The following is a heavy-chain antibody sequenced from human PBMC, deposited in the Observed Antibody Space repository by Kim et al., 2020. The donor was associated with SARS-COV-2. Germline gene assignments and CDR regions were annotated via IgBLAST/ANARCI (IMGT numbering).Heavy chain of an antibody. CDR3: AKSRQQLVPSFFDY. D-gene: IGHD6-13*01. Sequence: AGSVKGRFTISRDNSKNTLYLQMNSLRIEDTAVYYCAKSRQQLVPSFFDYWGQGTLVTVSS. J-gene: IGHJ4*02. V-gene: IGHV3-23*01.